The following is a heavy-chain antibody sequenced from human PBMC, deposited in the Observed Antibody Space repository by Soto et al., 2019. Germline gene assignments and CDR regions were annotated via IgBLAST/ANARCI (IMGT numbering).Heavy chain of an antibody. CDR2: IYYSGST. CDR1: GGSITSGGYY. CDR3: ARLQHDNSGYYPYYLDY. D-gene: IGHD3-22*01. Sequence: SETLSLTCTVSGGSITSGGYYWSWIRQHPGKGLEWIGYIYYSGSTYYNPSLKSRVTISTDTSKNQFSLKLSSVTAADTAVYYCARLQHDNSGYYPYYLDYWGQGTLVTVSS. V-gene: IGHV4-31*03. J-gene: IGHJ4*02.